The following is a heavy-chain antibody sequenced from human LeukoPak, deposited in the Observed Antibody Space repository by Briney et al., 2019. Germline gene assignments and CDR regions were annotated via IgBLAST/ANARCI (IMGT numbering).Heavy chain of an antibody. CDR1: GDSVSSNGAA. D-gene: IGHD6-13*01. V-gene: IGHV6-1*01. Sequence: SQTLSLTCAISGDSVSSNGAAWNWIRQSPSRGLEWLGRTYYRSKWYNDYAVSVISRIIINPDTSKNQFSLQLNSVTPEDTAVYYCARGWEPYSSSLDYWGQGTLVTVSS. CDR2: TYYRSKWYN. CDR3: ARGWEPYSSSLDY. J-gene: IGHJ4*02.